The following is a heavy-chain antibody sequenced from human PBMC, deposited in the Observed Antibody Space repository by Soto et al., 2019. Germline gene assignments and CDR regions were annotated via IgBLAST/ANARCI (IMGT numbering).Heavy chain of an antibody. CDR2: ISAYNGNT. D-gene: IGHD3-3*02. CDR3: ARDAPGHFRLDY. V-gene: IGHV1-18*01. J-gene: IGHJ4*02. CDR1: GYTFTSYG. Sequence: ASVKVSCKASGYTFTSYGISWMRQAPGQGLEWMGWISAYNGNTNYAQKLQGRVTMTTDTSTSTAYMELRSLRSDDTAVYYGARDAPGHFRLDYWGQGTMVTVSS.